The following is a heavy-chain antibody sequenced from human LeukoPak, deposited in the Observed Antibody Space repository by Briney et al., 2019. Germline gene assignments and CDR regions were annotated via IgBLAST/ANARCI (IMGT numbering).Heavy chain of an antibody. D-gene: IGHD3-9*01. J-gene: IGHJ6*02. V-gene: IGHV1-2*02. CDR1: GYTFTGYY. CDR3: AREMVLRYLGGMDV. CDR2: INPNSGGT. Sequence: ASVKVSCKAAGYTFTGYYMHWMRQAPGQGLEWMGWINPNSGGTNYAQKFQGRVTMTRDTSISTSYMELSRLRSDDTAVYYCAREMVLRYLGGMDVWGQGTTVTVSS.